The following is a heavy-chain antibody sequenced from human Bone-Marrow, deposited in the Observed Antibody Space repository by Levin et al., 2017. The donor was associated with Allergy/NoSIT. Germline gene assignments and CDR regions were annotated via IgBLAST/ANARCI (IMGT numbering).Heavy chain of an antibody. CDR2: ISSDRNNK. CDR3: ARGRGDGNGLFPSRWGLSPSVRVDFDY. CDR1: GFIFSDYS. Sequence: PGGSLRLSCAASGFIFSDYSVHWVRHAPGNGLEWVSMISSDRNNKYYADSVKGRFTISSDNSKRTAYLQMNSLRVEDTAVYDCARGRGDGNGLFPSRWGLSPSVRVDFDYWGQGTQVTVSS. D-gene: IGHD3-22*01. V-gene: IGHV3-30-3*01. J-gene: IGHJ4*02.